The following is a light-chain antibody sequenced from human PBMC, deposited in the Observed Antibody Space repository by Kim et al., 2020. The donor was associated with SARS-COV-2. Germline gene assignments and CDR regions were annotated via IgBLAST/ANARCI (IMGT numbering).Light chain of an antibody. CDR2: KAS. CDR1: RNVDDY. V-gene: IGKV1-5*03. Sequence: ESVGDRVTITCRASRNVDDYLAWYQQKPGGAPKLLIFKASTLKSGVPSRFSGSGYGTEFTLTINSLQPDDVGTYYCQQYRSYPWTFGQGTKVDIK. CDR3: QQYRSYPWT. J-gene: IGKJ1*01.